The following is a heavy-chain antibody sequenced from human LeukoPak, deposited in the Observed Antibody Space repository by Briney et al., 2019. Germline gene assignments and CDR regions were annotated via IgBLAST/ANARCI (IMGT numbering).Heavy chain of an antibody. CDR2: INHSGST. CDR3: ARFPPPYYYYYGMDV. Sequence: PSETLSLTCTVSGGSISSYYWSWIRQPPGKGLEWIGEINHSGSTNYNPSLKSRVTISVDTSKNQFSLKLSSVTAADTAVYYCARFPPPYYYYYGMDVWGKGTTVTVSS. V-gene: IGHV4-34*01. CDR1: GGSISSYY. J-gene: IGHJ6*04.